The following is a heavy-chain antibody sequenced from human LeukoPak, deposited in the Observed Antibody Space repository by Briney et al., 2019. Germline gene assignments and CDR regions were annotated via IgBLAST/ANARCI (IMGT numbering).Heavy chain of an antibody. CDR2: IYYSGST. D-gene: IGHD5-18*01. V-gene: IGHV4-39*07. CDR1: GGSISSSSYY. J-gene: IGHJ4*02. CDR3: ARDNSRGAGSGFFVETVDY. Sequence: SETLSLTCTVSGGSISSSSYYWGWIRQPPGKGLEWIGSIYYSGSTYYNPSLKSRVTISVDTSKNQFSLKLSSVTAADTAVYYCARDNSRGAGSGFFVETVDYWGQGTLVTVSS.